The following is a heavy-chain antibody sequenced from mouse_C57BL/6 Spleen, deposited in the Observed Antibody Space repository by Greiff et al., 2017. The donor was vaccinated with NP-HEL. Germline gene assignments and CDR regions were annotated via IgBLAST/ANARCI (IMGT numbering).Heavy chain of an antibody. CDR2: INPNNGGT. V-gene: IGHV1-22*01. Sequence: VQLKQSGPELVKPGASVKMSCKASGYTFTDYNMHWVKQSHGKSLEWIGYINPNNGGTSYNQKFKGKATLTVNKSSSTAYMELRSLTSEDSAVYYCARGGRENYYYAMDYWGQGTSVTVSS. J-gene: IGHJ4*01. CDR3: ARGGRENYYYAMDY. CDR1: GYTFTDYN.